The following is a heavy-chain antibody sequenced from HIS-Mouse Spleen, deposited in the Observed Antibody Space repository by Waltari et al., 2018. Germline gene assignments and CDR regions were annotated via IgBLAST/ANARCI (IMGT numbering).Heavy chain of an antibody. CDR3: AREIPYSSSWYDWYFDL. J-gene: IGHJ2*01. CDR2: IYYSGGT. CDR1: GGSISSSSYY. D-gene: IGHD6-13*01. V-gene: IGHV4-39*07. Sequence: QLQLQESGPGLVKPSETLSLTCTVSGGSISSSSYYWGWIRQPPGKGLEWIGRIYYSGGTYSNPSLTGRVTISLDTSKNQFSLKLSSVTAADTAVYYCAREIPYSSSWYDWYFDLWGRGTLVTVSS.